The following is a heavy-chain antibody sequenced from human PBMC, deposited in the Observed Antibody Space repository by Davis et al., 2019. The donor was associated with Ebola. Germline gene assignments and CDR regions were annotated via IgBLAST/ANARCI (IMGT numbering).Heavy chain of an antibody. CDR2: INAGNGNT. V-gene: IGHV1-3*01. CDR3: AKGLVVVTAPDRTGVDY. J-gene: IGHJ4*02. D-gene: IGHD2-21*02. Sequence: AASVKVSCKASGYTFTSYAMHWVRQAPGQRLEWMGWINAGNGNTKYSQKFQGRVTMTRDTSTSTVYMELSSLRSEDTAVYYCAKGLVVVTAPDRTGVDYWGQGTLVTVSS. CDR1: GYTFTSYA.